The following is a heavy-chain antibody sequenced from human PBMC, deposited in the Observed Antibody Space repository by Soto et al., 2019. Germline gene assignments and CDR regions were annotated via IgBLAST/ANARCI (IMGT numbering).Heavy chain of an antibody. CDR1: GGSISSGGYY. J-gene: IGHJ5*02. Sequence: QVQLQESGPGLVKPSQTLSLTCTVSGGSISSGGYYWSWIRQHPGKGLEWIGYIYYSGSTYYNPSLKSRVTISVDTSKNKFSLKLSSVTAEDTAVYYCARVSIGTSWWFDPWGQGTLVTVSS. CDR2: IYYSGST. CDR3: ARVSIGTSWWFDP. V-gene: IGHV4-31*03. D-gene: IGHD1-1*01.